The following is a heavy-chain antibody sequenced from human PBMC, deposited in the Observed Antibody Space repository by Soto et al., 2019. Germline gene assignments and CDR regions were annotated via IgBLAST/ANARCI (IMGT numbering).Heavy chain of an antibody. CDR2: ISYDGSNK. Sequence: QVQLVESGGGVVQPGRSLRLSCAASGFTFSSYGMHWVRQAPGKGLEWVAVISYDGSNKYYADSVKGRFTISRDNAKNPLYRPMNSLRAEDTAGYYCANSWRGDLTADYGGQGTVVIVSS. CDR1: GFTFSSYG. V-gene: IGHV3-30*18. J-gene: IGHJ4*02. CDR3: ANSWRGDLTADY. D-gene: IGHD3-16*01.